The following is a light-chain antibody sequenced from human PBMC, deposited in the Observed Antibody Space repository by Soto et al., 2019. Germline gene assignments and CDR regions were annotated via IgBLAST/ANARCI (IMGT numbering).Light chain of an antibody. CDR2: DDN. Sequence: SVLTQPPSVSAAPGQTVTIPSSGSGSNIGGNSVSWYQQLPGTAPKLLIYDDNKRPLGIADRFSGFKSGPSATLGCNGLQTGDEADYYCGSWDSSLSAYVFGTGTKV. CDR3: GSWDSSLSAYV. J-gene: IGLJ1*01. V-gene: IGLV1-51*01. CDR1: GSNIGGNS.